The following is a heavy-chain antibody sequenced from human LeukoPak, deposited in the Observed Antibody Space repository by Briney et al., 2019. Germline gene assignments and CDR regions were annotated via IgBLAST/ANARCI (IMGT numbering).Heavy chain of an antibody. D-gene: IGHD6-13*01. Sequence: GRSLRLSCAASGFTFSSYAMHWVRQAPGKGLEWVAVISYDGSNKYYADPVKGRFTISRDNSKNTLYLQMNSLRAEDTAVYYCARSSSWYGSSWGQGTLVTVSS. CDR1: GFTFSSYA. J-gene: IGHJ4*02. CDR2: ISYDGSNK. V-gene: IGHV3-30*04. CDR3: ARSSSWYGSS.